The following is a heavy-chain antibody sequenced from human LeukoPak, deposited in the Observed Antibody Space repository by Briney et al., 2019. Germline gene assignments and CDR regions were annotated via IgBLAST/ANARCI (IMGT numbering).Heavy chain of an antibody. Sequence: GGSLRLSCAASGFTFSSYAMSWVRQAPGKGLEWVSAISGSGGSTYYADSVKGRFTISRDNSKNTLYLQMNSLRAEDTAVYYCAKDGRDYCSGGSCYSWGNYYFDYWGQGTLVTVSS. CDR1: GFTFSSYA. CDR3: AKDGRDYCSGGSCYSWGNYYFDY. J-gene: IGHJ4*02. V-gene: IGHV3-23*01. CDR2: ISGSGGST. D-gene: IGHD2-15*01.